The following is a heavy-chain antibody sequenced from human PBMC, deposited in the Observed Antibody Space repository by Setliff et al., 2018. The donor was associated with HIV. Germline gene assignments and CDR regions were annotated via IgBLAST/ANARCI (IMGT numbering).Heavy chain of an antibody. CDR1: GYTFTGHY. CDR3: VTSPGSFTSVDETEAGDY. Sequence: ASVKVSCKASGYTFTGHYIHWVRQAPGQGLEWMGWIDPNSGDTNYGQKFQGRVTMTRDTSTNTAFMELRRLNSDDTATYFCVTSPGSFTSVDETEAGDYWGQGTLVTSPQ. J-gene: IGHJ4*02. D-gene: IGHD6-25*01. CDR2: IDPNSGDT. V-gene: IGHV1-2*02.